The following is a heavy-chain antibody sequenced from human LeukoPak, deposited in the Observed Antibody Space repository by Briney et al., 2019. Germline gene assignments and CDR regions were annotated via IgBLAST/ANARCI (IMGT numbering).Heavy chain of an antibody. J-gene: IGHJ4*02. CDR1: GFTFSSYA. V-gene: IGHV3-23*01. CDR2: ISGSGGST. D-gene: IGHD1-26*01. CDR3: AKDPIVGATTGSFDY. Sequence: GGSLRLSCAASGFTFSSYAMSWVRQAPGRGLEWVSAISGSGGSTYYADSVKGRFTISRDNSKNTLYLQMNSLRAEDTAVYYCAKDPIVGATTGSFDYWGQGTLVTVSS.